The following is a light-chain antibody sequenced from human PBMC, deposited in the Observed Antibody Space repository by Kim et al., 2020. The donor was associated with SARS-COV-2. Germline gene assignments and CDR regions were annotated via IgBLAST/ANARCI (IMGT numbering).Light chain of an antibody. V-gene: IGKV3-20*01. CDR3: QQYGSSPVT. J-gene: IGKJ2*01. Sequence: EIVLTQSPGTLSLSPGERATLSCRASQSVTSSYLAWYQQKPGQTPRLLIYGQSSRATGVPDRFSGSESGTDFTLTISRLEPEDFAVYYCQQYGSSPVTFGQGTKLEI. CDR2: GQS. CDR1: QSVTSSY.